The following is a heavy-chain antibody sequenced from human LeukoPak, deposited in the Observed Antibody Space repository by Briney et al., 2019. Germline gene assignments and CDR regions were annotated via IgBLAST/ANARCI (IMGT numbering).Heavy chain of an antibody. J-gene: IGHJ3*02. CDR3: ARHGSLAAMRWLEVPSRYSPGAFDI. CDR2: INHSGST. CDR1: GGSFSGYY. V-gene: IGHV4-34*01. D-gene: IGHD4-23*01. Sequence: KSSETLSLTCAVYGGSFSGYYWSWIRQPPGKGLEWIGEINHSGSTNYNPSLKSRVTISVDTSKNQFSLKLSSVTAADTAVYYCARHGSLAAMRWLEVPSRYSPGAFDIWGQGTMVTVSS.